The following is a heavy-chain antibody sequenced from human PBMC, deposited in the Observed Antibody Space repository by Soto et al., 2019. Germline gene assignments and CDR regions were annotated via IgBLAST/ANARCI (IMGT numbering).Heavy chain of an antibody. CDR2: MDSSSRYI. D-gene: IGHD6-13*01. V-gene: IGHV3-21*01. CDR3: GSSEVYSSWYRYYIDH. Sequence: PGGSLRLSCAASGFIFSSYSMNWVRQAPGKGLEWVSSMDSSSRYIYYADSVKGRFTISRDNAKNSLYLQMNSLRAEDTAVYYCGSSEVYSSWYRYYIDHWGQGTLVTVSS. CDR1: GFIFSSYS. J-gene: IGHJ4*02.